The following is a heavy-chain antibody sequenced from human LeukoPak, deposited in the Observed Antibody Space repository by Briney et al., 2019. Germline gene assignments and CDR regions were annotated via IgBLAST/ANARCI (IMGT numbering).Heavy chain of an antibody. D-gene: IGHD5-12*01. CDR1: GFSVSSYG. Sequence: PGGSLRLSCAVSGFSVSSYGMSWVRQAPGKGLEWVSAISGSGGSTYYADSVKGRFTISRDNSKNTLYLQMNSLRAEDTAVYYCAKDLASGYDLRTFDYWGQGTLVTVSS. CDR2: ISGSGGST. CDR3: AKDLASGYDLRTFDY. V-gene: IGHV3-23*01. J-gene: IGHJ4*02.